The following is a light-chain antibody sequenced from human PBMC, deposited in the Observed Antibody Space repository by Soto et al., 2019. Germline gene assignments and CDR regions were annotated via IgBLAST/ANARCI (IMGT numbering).Light chain of an antibody. Sequence: QSVLTQPASVSGSPGQSITISCTGTSSDVGAYNFVSWHQHHPGRAPKVIIYEVTIRPSGVSNRFSGSKSGNTASLTISGLQAEDEADYYCSSYTTSAPYVFGSGTKVTVL. CDR3: SSYTTSAPYV. J-gene: IGLJ1*01. V-gene: IGLV2-14*01. CDR2: EVT. CDR1: SSDVGAYNF.